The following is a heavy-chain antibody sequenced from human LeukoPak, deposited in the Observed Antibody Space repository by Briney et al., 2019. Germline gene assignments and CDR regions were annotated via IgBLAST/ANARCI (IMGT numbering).Heavy chain of an antibody. Sequence: GGSLRLSCVASGFSFKNYAMNWVRQAPGKGLEWVSSISSSSSYIYYADSVKGRFTISRDNAKNSLYLQMNSLRAEDTAVYYCARDLSQTYYYDSSGYSFDYWGQGTLVIVSS. D-gene: IGHD3-22*01. CDR2: ISSSSSYI. CDR3: ARDLSQTYYYDSSGYSFDY. CDR1: GFSFKNYA. V-gene: IGHV3-21*01. J-gene: IGHJ4*02.